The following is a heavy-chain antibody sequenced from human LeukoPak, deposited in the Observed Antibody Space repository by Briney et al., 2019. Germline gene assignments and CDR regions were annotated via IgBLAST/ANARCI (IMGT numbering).Heavy chain of an antibody. CDR3: GKANYYDSSGLGY. J-gene: IGHJ4*02. CDR1: GFTFSDYW. CDR2: INCDGSTT. Sequence: PGGSLRLSCAASGFTFSDYWMHWVRQAPGKGLVWISRINCDGSTTSYADSVKGRFTISRDNAKNTLYLQMNSLRAEDTAVYYCGKANYYDSSGLGYWGQGTLVTVSS. D-gene: IGHD3-22*01. V-gene: IGHV3-74*01.